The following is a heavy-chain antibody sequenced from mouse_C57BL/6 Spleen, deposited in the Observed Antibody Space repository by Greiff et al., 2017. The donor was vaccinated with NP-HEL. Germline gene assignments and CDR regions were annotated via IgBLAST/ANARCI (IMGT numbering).Heavy chain of an antibody. CDR2: ISDGGSYT. CDR3: AREGTTVVAPYYFDY. Sequence: EVKLMESGGGLVKPGGSLKLSCAASGFTFSSYAMSWVRQTPEKRLEWVATISDGGSYTYYPDNVKGRFTISRDNAKNNLYLQMSHLKSEDTAMYYCAREGTTVVAPYYFDYWGQGTTLTVSS. D-gene: IGHD1-1*01. J-gene: IGHJ2*01. V-gene: IGHV5-4*01. CDR1: GFTFSSYA.